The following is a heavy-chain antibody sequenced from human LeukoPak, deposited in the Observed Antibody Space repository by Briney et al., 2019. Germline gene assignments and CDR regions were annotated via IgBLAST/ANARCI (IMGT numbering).Heavy chain of an antibody. J-gene: IGHJ5*02. CDR3: ARNSDFWSGYYSA. Sequence: ASVKVSCKASGGTFSNYAISWVRQAPGQGLEWMGGIIPIFGTANYAQKFQGRVTITADESTSTAYMELSSLRSEDTAVYYRARNSDFWSGYYSAWGQGTLVTVSS. CDR1: GGTFSNYA. D-gene: IGHD3-3*01. CDR2: IIPIFGTA. V-gene: IGHV1-69*13.